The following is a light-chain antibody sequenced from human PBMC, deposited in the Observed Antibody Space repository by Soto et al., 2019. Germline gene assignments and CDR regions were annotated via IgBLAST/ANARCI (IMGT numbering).Light chain of an antibody. CDR3: QQSYSTWT. V-gene: IGKV1-39*01. CDR2: AAS. CDR1: QTIISY. J-gene: IGKJ1*01. Sequence: DIQMTQSPSSLSASVGDRVTITCRASQTIISYLNWYQQKPGVAPKLLIYAASSLQSGVPSRFSGSGSGTDFTLTISSLQPEDFATYYCQQSYSTWTFGQGTKVEIK.